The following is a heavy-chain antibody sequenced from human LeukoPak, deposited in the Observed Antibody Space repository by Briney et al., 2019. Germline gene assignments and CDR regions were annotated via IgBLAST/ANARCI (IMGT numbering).Heavy chain of an antibody. J-gene: IGHJ6*02. V-gene: IGHV4-31*03. CDR2: IYYSGST. CDR3: ARAPGILTGYTSHYYYGMDV. Sequence: SETLFLTCTVSGGSISSGGYYWSWIRQHPGKGLEWIGYIYYSGSTYYNPSLKSRVTISVDTSKNQFSLKLSSVTAADTAVYYCARAPGILTGYTSHYYYGMDVWGQGTTVTVSS. D-gene: IGHD3-9*01. CDR1: GGSISSGGYY.